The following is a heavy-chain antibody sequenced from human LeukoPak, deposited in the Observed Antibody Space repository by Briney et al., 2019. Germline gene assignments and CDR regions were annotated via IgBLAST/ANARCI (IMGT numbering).Heavy chain of an antibody. Sequence: PGGSLRLSCAASGFTFSSYWMHWVRQAPGKGLVWVSRINTDGSSTSYADSVKGRFAISRDNAKNTLYLQMNSLRAEDTAVYYCAKDSPAGTMNYWGQGTLVTVSS. D-gene: IGHD3-22*01. CDR2: INTDGSST. J-gene: IGHJ4*02. CDR3: AKDSPAGTMNY. V-gene: IGHV3-74*01. CDR1: GFTFSSYW.